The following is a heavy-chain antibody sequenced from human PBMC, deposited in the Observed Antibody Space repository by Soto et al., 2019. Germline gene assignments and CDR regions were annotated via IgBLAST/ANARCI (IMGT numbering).Heavy chain of an antibody. D-gene: IGHD6-6*01. Sequence: QVQLVQSGAEVKKPGSSVKVSCKASGGTFSSYAISWVRQAPGQGLEWMGGIIPIFGTANYARKFQGRVTITADKSTSTAYMELSSLRSEDTAVYYCASEYSSSSGPDYYYGMDVWGQGTTVTVSS. CDR2: IIPIFGTA. CDR1: GGTFSSYA. J-gene: IGHJ6*02. V-gene: IGHV1-69*06. CDR3: ASEYSSSSGPDYYYGMDV.